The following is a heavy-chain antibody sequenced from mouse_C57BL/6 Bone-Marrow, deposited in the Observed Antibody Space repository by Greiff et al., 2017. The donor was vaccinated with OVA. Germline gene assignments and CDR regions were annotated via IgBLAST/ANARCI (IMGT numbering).Heavy chain of an antibody. V-gene: IGHV14-3*01. CDR2: IDPANGTT. CDR3: AREGIYYGYDGWYFDV. CDR1: GFTIKNTY. J-gene: IGHJ1*03. D-gene: IGHD2-2*01. Sequence: VQLQQSVAELVRPGASVKLSCTASGFTIKNTYMHWVKQRPEQGLEWIGRIDPANGTTKYAPKFQGKATITADTSSNTAYLQLSSLTSEDTAIYYCAREGIYYGYDGWYFDVWGTGTTVTVSS.